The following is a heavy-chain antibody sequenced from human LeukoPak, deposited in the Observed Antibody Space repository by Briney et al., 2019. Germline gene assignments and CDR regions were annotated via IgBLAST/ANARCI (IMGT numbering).Heavy chain of an antibody. J-gene: IGHJ4*02. CDR1: NGSISIYY. V-gene: IGHV4-4*07. CDR2: ISASGST. D-gene: IGHD5-12*01. Sequence: SETLSLTCTVSNGSISIYYWSWVRQPAGKGLEWIGRISASGSTNYNPSLKSRVTISVDTSKNQFSLKLSSVTAAGTAVYYCARHFADDYSGYDPHFDYWGQGTLVTVSS. CDR3: ARHFADDYSGYDPHFDY.